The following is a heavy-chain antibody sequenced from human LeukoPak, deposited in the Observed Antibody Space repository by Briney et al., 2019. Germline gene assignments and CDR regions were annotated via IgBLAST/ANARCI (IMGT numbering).Heavy chain of an antibody. CDR1: GFTFNTYA. D-gene: IGHD3-10*01. J-gene: IGHJ4*02. Sequence: PGGSLRLSCAASGFTFNTYAMHWVRQAPGKGLEWVAVISDNGRRQYYADSVKGRFTISRDNSKNMLYLQMNSLRVEDTAVYYCARELRLRGCFDYWGQGTLVTVSS. CDR3: ARELRLRGCFDY. CDR2: ISDNGRRQ. V-gene: IGHV3-30*04.